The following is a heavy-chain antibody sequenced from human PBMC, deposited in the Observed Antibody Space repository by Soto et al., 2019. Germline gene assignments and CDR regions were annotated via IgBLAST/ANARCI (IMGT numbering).Heavy chain of an antibody. CDR2: IDWDDDK. V-gene: IGHV2-70*01. Sequence: GSGPTLVNPTQTLTLTCTFSGFSLSTSGMCVSWIRQPPGKALDWLALIDWDDDKYYSTSLKTRLTISKDTSKNQVVLTMTNMDPVDTATYYCARIKPYYYDSSGYYYPIFDYWGQGTMVTVSS. CDR1: GFSLSTSGMC. J-gene: IGHJ4*02. CDR3: ARIKPYYYDSSGYYYPIFDY. D-gene: IGHD3-22*01.